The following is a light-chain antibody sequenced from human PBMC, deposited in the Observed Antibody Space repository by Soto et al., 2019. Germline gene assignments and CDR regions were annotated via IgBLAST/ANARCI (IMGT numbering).Light chain of an antibody. J-gene: IGKJ1*01. Sequence: DVQMTQSPGALSVSVGGGCTSTCRASQTISSWLAWYQQKPWKAPKLLIYKASTLKSGVPSRFSGSGSGTKFTLTIASLQPDDFATYYCQQYETFSGTFGPGTAVDI. V-gene: IGKV1-5*03. CDR3: QQYETFSGT. CDR2: KAS. CDR1: QTISSW.